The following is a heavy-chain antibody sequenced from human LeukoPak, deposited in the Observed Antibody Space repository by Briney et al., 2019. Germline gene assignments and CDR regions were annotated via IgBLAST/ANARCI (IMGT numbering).Heavy chain of an antibody. Sequence: GRSLRLSCAASGFTLSSYGMHWVRQAPGKGLEWVAVIWYDGSNKYYADSVKGRFTISRDNSKNTLYLRMNSLRAEDTAVYYCAKDHFAGFDYWGQGTLVTVSS. J-gene: IGHJ4*02. V-gene: IGHV3-33*06. D-gene: IGHD3-10*01. CDR2: IWYDGSNK. CDR1: GFTLSSYG. CDR3: AKDHFAGFDY.